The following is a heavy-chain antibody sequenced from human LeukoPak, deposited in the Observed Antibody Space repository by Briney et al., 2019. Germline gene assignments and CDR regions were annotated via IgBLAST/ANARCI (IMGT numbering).Heavy chain of an antibody. V-gene: IGHV1-69*13. CDR2: IIPIFGTA. J-gene: IGHJ6*03. D-gene: IGHD2-2*01. Sequence: SVKVSCKASGYTFTSYAISWVRQAPGQGLEWMGGIIPIFGTANYAQKFQGRVTITADESTSTAYMELSSLRSEDTAVYYCARAAVVVPAARIMDVWGKGTTVTVSS. CDR1: GYTFTSYA. CDR3: ARAAVVVPAARIMDV.